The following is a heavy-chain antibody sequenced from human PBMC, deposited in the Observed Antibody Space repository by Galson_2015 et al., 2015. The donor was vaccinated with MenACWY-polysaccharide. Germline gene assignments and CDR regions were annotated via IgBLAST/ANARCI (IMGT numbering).Heavy chain of an antibody. CDR1: GFTFRSYS. D-gene: IGHD3-16*01. Sequence: SLRLSCAASGFTFRSYSMNWVRQTPGKGPEWVSYIRSGGNTIYYADSVKGRFTISRDDAKNALYLQMNGLRDEDTAVYYCARGLEYSFESWGQGTPVTVSS. CDR2: IRSGGNTI. V-gene: IGHV3-48*02. J-gene: IGHJ4*02. CDR3: ARGLEYSFES.